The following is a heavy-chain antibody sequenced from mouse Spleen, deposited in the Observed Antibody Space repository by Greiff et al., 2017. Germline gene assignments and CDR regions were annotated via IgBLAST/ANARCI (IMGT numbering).Heavy chain of an antibody. D-gene: IGHD1-1*01. CDR2: IYPSDSET. J-gene: IGHJ2*01. V-gene: IGHV1-61*01. Sequence: VQLQQPGAELVRPGSSVKLSCKASGYTFTSYWMDWVKQRPGQGLEWIGNIYPSDSETHYNQKFKDKATLTVDKSSSTAYMQLSSLTSEDSAVYYCARSETTVVATDYFDYWGQGTTLTVSS. CDR1: GYTFTSYW. CDR3: ARSETTVVATDYFDY.